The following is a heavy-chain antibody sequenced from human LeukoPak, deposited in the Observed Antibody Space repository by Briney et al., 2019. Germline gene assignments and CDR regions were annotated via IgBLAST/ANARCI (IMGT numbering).Heavy chain of an antibody. D-gene: IGHD1-26*01. V-gene: IGHV3-13*01. CDR2: IGTAGDT. CDR1: GFTFSSYD. J-gene: IGHJ4*02. CDR3: ARGGSSGPFDY. Sequence: GGSLRLSCAASGFTFSSYDMHWVRQTTGRGLEWVSGIGTAGDTYYLGSVKGRFTISRENAKNPLYLQMNSLRAGDTAVYYCARGGSSGPFDYWGQGTLVTVSS.